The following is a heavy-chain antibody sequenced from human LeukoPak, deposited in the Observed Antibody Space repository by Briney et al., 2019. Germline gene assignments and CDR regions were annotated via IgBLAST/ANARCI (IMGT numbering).Heavy chain of an antibody. V-gene: IGHV3-64*01. J-gene: IGHJ4*02. CDR1: GFTFSNYA. CDR2: VSSNGGYT. Sequence: GSLRLSSAGSGFTFSNYAIHWVRQAPGKGREYVSAVSSNGGYTYYAKSVKGSLTISRDNAKNTVFLQITSLRAEDTAAYYCALPLRDGDFYFDYWGQGTVVSVSS. D-gene: IGHD4-17*01. CDR3: ALPLRDGDFYFDY.